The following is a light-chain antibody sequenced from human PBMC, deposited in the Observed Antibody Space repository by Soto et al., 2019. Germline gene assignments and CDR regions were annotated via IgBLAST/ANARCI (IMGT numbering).Light chain of an antibody. CDR3: QQYYSYPRT. J-gene: IGKJ1*01. CDR2: AAS. Sequence: AIQLTQSPSSMSASVGDRVTISCRASQGIGFYLAWYQQKPGNAPKLLIYAASTLQSGVPSRFSGSGSGTNFTLAISCLQSEDFATYYCQQYYSYPRTFGQGTKVDIK. V-gene: IGKV1-8*01. CDR1: QGIGFY.